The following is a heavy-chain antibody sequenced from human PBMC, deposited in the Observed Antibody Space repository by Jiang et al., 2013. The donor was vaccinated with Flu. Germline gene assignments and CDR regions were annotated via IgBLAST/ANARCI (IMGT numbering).Heavy chain of an antibody. CDR3: ARQPVEVLTVFEYFQH. Sequence: LLKPSETLSLTCTVSGDSIRSGSYYWGWIRQPPGKGLEWIGSIYYNGSTYYNPSLKSRVTISVDTSKSQFSLKLNSATATDTAVYYCARQPVEVLTVFEYFQHWGQGTLVTVSS. D-gene: IGHD2-21*02. CDR2: IYYNGST. V-gene: IGHV4-39*01. CDR1: GDSIRSGSYY. J-gene: IGHJ1*01.